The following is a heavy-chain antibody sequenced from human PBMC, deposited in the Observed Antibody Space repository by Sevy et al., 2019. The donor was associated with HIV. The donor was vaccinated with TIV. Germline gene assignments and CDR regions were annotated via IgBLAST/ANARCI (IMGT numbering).Heavy chain of an antibody. J-gene: IGHJ4*02. D-gene: IGHD3-22*01. CDR1: GFTFTSYE. V-gene: IGHV3-48*03. Sequence: GGSLRLSCTASGFTFTSYEMNWARQAPGKGLEWVSSIISSAKSIYYADSVKGRFTVSRDNAKNSLFLQMNSLRAEDTAIYYCARGPHYYYDSTSFFEYWGQGTLVTVSS. CDR3: ARGPHYYYDSTSFFEY. CDR2: IISSAKSI.